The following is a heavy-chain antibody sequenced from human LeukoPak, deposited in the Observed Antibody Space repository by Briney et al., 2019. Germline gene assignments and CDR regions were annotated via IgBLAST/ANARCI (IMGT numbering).Heavy chain of an antibody. V-gene: IGHV4-4*02. CDR2: IYHTGSV. CDR3: ARHYDLWSGYNY. J-gene: IGHJ4*02. CDR1: GGSINSNYW. D-gene: IGHD3-3*01. Sequence: SGTLSLTCAVSGGSINSNYWWTWVRQSPGKGLEWIGEIYHTGSVNYNLSPESRVTISRDRSKNQFSLMLRSVTAADTAVYYCARHYDLWSGYNYWGQGLLVTVSS.